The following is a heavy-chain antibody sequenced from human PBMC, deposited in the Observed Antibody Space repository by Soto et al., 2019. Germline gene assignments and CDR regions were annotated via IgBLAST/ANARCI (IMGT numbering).Heavy chain of an antibody. Sequence: SETLSLTCTVSGGSISTCCRYWSWIRQSPGKGLEWIGGIYYSGSTYYNPSLKSRVTISMETSKNQFSLRLTSVTAADTAVYYCARHLPLVVSPSLAPWKLVPSAFDSWGQGTQVTVSS. V-gene: IGHV4-39*01. CDR3: ARHLPLVVSPSLAPWKLVPSAFDS. D-gene: IGHD6-6*01. CDR2: IYYSGST. J-gene: IGHJ4*02. CDR1: GGSISTCCRY.